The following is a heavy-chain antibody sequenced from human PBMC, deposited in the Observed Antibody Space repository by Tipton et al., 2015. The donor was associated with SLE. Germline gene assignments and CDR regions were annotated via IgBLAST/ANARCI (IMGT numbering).Heavy chain of an antibody. V-gene: IGHV4-39*07. CDR3: ASSSGSYLYLSYFDY. Sequence: TLSLTCTVSGGSISSSSYYWGWIRQPPGKGLEWIGSIYYSGSTYYNPSLKSRVTISVDTSKNQFSLKLSSVTAADTAVYYCASSSGSYLYLSYFDYWGQGTLVTVSS. CDR1: GGSISSSSYY. CDR2: IYYSGST. D-gene: IGHD1-26*01. J-gene: IGHJ4*02.